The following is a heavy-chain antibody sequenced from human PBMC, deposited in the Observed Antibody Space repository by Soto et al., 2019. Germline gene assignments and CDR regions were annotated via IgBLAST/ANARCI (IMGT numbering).Heavy chain of an antibody. Sequence: GGSLRLSCAASGFTFNIYSMNWVRQAPGKGLEWVSSISSRSSNIDYADSVKGRFTISRDNANTSLYLQMNNLSADDTAVYYCARDTKLLAPLIYMDNWGRGTLVTVSS. D-gene: IGHD2-8*01. V-gene: IGHV3-21*01. CDR1: GFTFNIYS. CDR3: ARDTKLLAPLIYMDN. J-gene: IGHJ4*02. CDR2: ISSRSSNI.